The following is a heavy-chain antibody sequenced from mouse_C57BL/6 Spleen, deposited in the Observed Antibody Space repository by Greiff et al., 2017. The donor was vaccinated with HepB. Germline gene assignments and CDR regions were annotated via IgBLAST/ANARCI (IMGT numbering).Heavy chain of an antibody. CDR3: TRPIDYDSSWYVDV. CDR1: GFNIKDDY. D-gene: IGHD2-4*01. CDR2: IDPENGAT. J-gene: IGHJ1*03. Sequence: EVQLQQSGAELVRPGASVKLSCTASGFNIKDDYMHWVKPRPEQGLEWIGWIDPENGATEYASKFQGKATITADTSSNTADLQLSSLTSEDPAVYYWTRPIDYDSSWYVDVWGTGTTVTVAS. V-gene: IGHV14-4*01.